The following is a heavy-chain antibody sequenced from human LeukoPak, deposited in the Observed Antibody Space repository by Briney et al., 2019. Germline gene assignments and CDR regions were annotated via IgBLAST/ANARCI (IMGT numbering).Heavy chain of an antibody. D-gene: IGHD2-8*01. Sequence: GGSLRLSCVGCGLSIGNYAMTWVRQAPGKGLEWVSSITVNGGTTKYADSVRGRFTVSRDNSRNTVFLQMDSLRAEDTAAYYCAKDPNGDYIGAFDGWGQGTMVTVSS. V-gene: IGHV3-23*01. J-gene: IGHJ3*01. CDR2: ITVNGGTT. CDR3: AKDPNGDYIGAFDG. CDR1: GLSIGNYA.